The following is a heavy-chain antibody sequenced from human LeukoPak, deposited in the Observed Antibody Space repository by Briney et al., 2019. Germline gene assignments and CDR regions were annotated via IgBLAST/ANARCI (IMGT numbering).Heavy chain of an antibody. CDR2: IYYSGST. Sequence: SETLSLTCTVSGGSISSRSYYWGWIRQPPGKGLEWIGSIYYSGSTNYNPSLKSRVTISVDTSKNQFSLKLSSVTAADTAVYYCARERTYYGSGNYYMDVWGKGTTVTISS. CDR3: ARERTYYGSGNYYMDV. D-gene: IGHD3-10*01. CDR1: GGSISSRSYY. V-gene: IGHV4-39*07. J-gene: IGHJ6*03.